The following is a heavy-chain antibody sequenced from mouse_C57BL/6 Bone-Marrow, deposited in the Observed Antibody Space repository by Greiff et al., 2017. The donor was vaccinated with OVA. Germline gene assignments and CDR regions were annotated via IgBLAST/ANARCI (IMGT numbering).Heavy chain of an antibody. J-gene: IGHJ4*01. Sequence: EVKLMESGPGLVKPSQSLSLTCSVTGYSITSGYYWNWIRQFPGNKLEWMGYISYDGSNNYNPSLKNRISITRDTSKHQFFLKLNSVTTEDTATYYCAREYGSSYYAMDYWGQGTSVTVSS. D-gene: IGHD1-1*01. CDR3: AREYGSSYYAMDY. CDR1: GYSITSGYY. CDR2: ISYDGSN. V-gene: IGHV3-6*01.